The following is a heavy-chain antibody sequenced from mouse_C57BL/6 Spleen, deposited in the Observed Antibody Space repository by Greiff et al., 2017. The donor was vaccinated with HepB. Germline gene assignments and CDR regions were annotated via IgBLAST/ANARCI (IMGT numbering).Heavy chain of an antibody. CDR1: GFTFSSYA. V-gene: IGHV5-4*03. J-gene: IGHJ2*01. CDR3: ARKQLSPYYFDY. Sequence: EVKLVESGGGLVKPGGSLKLSCAASGFTFSSYAMSWVRQTPEKRLEWVATISDGGSYTYYPDNVKGRFTISRDNAKNNLYLQMSHLKSEDTAMYYCARKQLSPYYFDYWGQGTTLTVSS. CDR2: ISDGGSYT. D-gene: IGHD3-2*02.